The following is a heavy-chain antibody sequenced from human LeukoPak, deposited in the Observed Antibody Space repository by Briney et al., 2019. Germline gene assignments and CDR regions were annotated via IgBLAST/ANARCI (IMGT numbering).Heavy chain of an antibody. D-gene: IGHD4-17*01. CDR3: AKDALYGDYKLYYFDH. CDR2: ISGSGGST. Sequence: SGGSLRLSCAASGFTFSSYAMSWVRQAPGKGLEWVSAISGSGGSTYYADSVKGRFTISRDNSKNTLYLQMNSLRAEDTAVYYCAKDALYGDYKLYYFDHWGQGTLVTVSS. V-gene: IGHV3-23*01. CDR1: GFTFSSYA. J-gene: IGHJ4*02.